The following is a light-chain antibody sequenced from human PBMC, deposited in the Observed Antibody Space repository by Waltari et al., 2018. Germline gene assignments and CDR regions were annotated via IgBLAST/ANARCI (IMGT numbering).Light chain of an antibody. CDR2: GVN. J-gene: IGLJ2*01. Sequence: QSVLTQPPSVSGAPGQTVTISCTGSGSNIGAGYDVHWYQQRPGEAPKPLIYGVNTRPLGVPDRVSGSQSGTSASLAIRGLQAEDEADYYCQSYDPSLSVVFGRGTKLTVV. V-gene: IGLV1-40*01. CDR3: QSYDPSLSVV. CDR1: GSNIGAGYD.